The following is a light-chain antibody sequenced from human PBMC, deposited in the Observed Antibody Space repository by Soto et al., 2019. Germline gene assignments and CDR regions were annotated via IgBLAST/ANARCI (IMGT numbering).Light chain of an antibody. J-gene: IGLJ1*01. CDR2: EGS. CDR3: CSYAGSSTHYV. V-gene: IGLV2-23*01. CDR1: SSDVGSYNL. Sequence: SALTQPASVSGSPGQSITISCTGTSSDVGSYNLVSWYRQHPGKAPKLMIYEGSKRPSGVSNRFSGSKSGNTASLTISGLQAEDEADYYCCSYAGSSTHYVFGTGTKVTV.